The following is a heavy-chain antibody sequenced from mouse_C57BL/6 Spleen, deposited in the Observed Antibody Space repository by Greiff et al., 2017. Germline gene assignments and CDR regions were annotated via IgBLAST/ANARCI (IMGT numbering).Heavy chain of an antibody. J-gene: IGHJ2*01. Sequence: VQLQQSGPELVKPGASVKISCKASGYTFTDYYMNWVKQSHGKSLEWIGDINPNNGGTSYNQKFKGKATLTVDKSSSTASMELRSLTSDDSAVYYGARVITTVVATPYFDYWGQGTTLTVSS. CDR1: GYTFTDYY. CDR2: INPNNGGT. CDR3: ARVITTVVATPYFDY. V-gene: IGHV1-26*01. D-gene: IGHD1-1*01.